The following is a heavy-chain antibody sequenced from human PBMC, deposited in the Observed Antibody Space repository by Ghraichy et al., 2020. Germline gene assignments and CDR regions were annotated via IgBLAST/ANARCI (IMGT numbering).Heavy chain of an antibody. CDR1: GFTFSDYG. Sequence: GGSLRLSCAASGFTFSDYGMHWVRQAPGKGLEWVAVMSFEGSNEYYADSVKGRFTISRDYSRNTLYLQMNSLRPEDTAVYYCAKDGAEYNYEYYFDHWGRGTVVTVSS. J-gene: IGHJ4*02. D-gene: IGHD5-24*01. V-gene: IGHV3-30*18. CDR3: AKDGAEYNYEYYFDH. CDR2: MSFEGSNE.